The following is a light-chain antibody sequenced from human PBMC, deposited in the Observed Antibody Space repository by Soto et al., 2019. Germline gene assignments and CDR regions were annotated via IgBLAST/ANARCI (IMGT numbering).Light chain of an antibody. Sequence: EIVMTQSPATLSVSPRERATLSCRASQSVSSNLAWYQQKPGQAPRLLIYGASTRATGIPARFSGSGSGTEFTLTISSLQSEDFAVHYCQQYTNWPPWTFGQGTKVDIK. CDR1: QSVSSN. CDR2: GAS. CDR3: QQYTNWPPWT. V-gene: IGKV3-15*01. J-gene: IGKJ1*01.